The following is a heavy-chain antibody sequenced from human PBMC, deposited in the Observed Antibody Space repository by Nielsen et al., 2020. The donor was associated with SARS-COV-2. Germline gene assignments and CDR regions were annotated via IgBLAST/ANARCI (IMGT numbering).Heavy chain of an antibody. CDR1: GFTFSGSA. Sequence: GESLKISCAASGFTFSGSAMHWVRQASGKGLEWVGRIRSKANSYATAYAASVKGRFTISRDDSKNTAYLQMNSLKTEDTAVYYCMYDILTGYSYYYYGMDVWGQGTTVTVSS. J-gene: IGHJ6*02. CDR3: MYDILTGYSYYYYGMDV. CDR2: IRSKANSYAT. D-gene: IGHD3-9*01. V-gene: IGHV3-73*01.